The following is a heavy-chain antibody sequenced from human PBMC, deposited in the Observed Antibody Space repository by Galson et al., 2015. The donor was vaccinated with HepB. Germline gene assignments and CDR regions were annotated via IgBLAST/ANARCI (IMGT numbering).Heavy chain of an antibody. Sequence: SGKGLEWVALISYDGRNKYYVDSVKGRFSISRDNSKNTLYLQMNSLRAEDTAVYYCARDKLATVAGTGYFQHWGQGTLVTVSS. CDR3: ARDKLATVAGTGYFQH. V-gene: IGHV3-30*03. CDR2: ISYDGRNK. J-gene: IGHJ1*01. D-gene: IGHD6-19*01.